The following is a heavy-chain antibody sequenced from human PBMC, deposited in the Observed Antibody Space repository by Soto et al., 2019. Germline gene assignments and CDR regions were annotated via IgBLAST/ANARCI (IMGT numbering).Heavy chain of an antibody. CDR1: GFTFSSYS. J-gene: IGHJ6*02. CDR3: ARDHSVEYSSGWWGGTNTNYYYYGMDV. D-gene: IGHD6-19*01. V-gene: IGHV3-21*01. Sequence: EVQLVESGGGLVKPGGSLRLSCAASGFTFSSYSMNWVRQAPGKGLEWVSSISSSSSYIYYADSVKGRFTISRDNAKNSRYLQMNSLRAEDTAVYYCARDHSVEYSSGWWGGTNTNYYYYGMDVWGQGTTVTVSS. CDR2: ISSSSSYI.